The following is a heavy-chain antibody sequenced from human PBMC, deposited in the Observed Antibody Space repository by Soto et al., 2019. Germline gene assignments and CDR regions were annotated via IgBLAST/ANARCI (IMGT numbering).Heavy chain of an antibody. D-gene: IGHD5-12*01. J-gene: IGHJ6*03. CDR2: IYSGGST. CDR3: ASRQGAQRLSGYAYYYYYMDV. Sequence: GGSLRLSCAASGFTVSSNYMSWVRQAPGKGLEWVSVIYSGGSTYYADSVKGRFTISRDNSKNTLYLQMNSLRAEDTAVYYCASRQGAQRLSGYAYYYYYMDVWGKGTTVTVSS. V-gene: IGHV3-66*01. CDR1: GFTVSSNY.